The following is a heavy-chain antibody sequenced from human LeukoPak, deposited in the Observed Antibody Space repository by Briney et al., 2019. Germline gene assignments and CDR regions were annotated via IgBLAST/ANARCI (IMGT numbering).Heavy chain of an antibody. Sequence: GGSLRLSCATSGFTFRSHAMHWVRQSPGKGLEWVAQIWYDGSNKYYADSVKGRFTISRDNSKNTLYLQMNSLRSEDTAIYYCASNPPNTGDFYYWGLGTLVTVSS. CDR1: GFTFRSHA. D-gene: IGHD1-1*01. V-gene: IGHV3-30*02. CDR3: ASNPPNTGDFYY. J-gene: IGHJ4*02. CDR2: IWYDGSNK.